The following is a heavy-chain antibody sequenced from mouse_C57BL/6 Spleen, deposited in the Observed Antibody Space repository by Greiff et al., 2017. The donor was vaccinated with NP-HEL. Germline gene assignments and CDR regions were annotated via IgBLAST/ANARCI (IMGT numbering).Heavy chain of an antibody. CDR3: ARGGRGYAMDY. D-gene: IGHD3-3*01. CDR1: GYAFSSSW. J-gene: IGHJ4*01. V-gene: IGHV1-82*01. CDR2: IYPGDGDT. Sequence: VQLQQSGPELVKPGASVKISCKASGYAFSSSWMNWVKQRPGKGLEWIGRIYPGDGDTNYNGKFKGKATLTADKSSSTAYMQLSSLTSEDSAVYCCARGGRGYAMDYWGQGTSVTVSS.